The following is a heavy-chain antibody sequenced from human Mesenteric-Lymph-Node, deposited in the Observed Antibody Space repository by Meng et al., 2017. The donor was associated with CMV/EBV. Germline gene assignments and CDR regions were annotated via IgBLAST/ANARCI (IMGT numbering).Heavy chain of an antibody. CDR3: ARGRFYCSSTSCPTGAFDI. J-gene: IGHJ3*02. CDR1: GGSFSGYY. D-gene: IGHD2-2*01. Sequence: GSLRLSCTVHGGSFSGYYLSWIRQPPGKGLEWIGEINHSGSTNYNPSLKSRVTISVDTSKNQFSLKLSSVTAADTAVYYCARGRFYCSSTSCPTGAFDIWGQGTMVTVSS. V-gene: IGHV4-34*01. CDR2: INHSGST.